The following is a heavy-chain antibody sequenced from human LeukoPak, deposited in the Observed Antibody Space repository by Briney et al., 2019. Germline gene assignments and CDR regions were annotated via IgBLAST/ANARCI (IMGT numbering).Heavy chain of an antibody. CDR1: GGSISSYY. V-gene: IGHV4-59*08. CDR3: ARGSITMVRGVIHYFDY. Sequence: SETPSLTCTVSGGSISSYYCSWIRQPPGKGLEWIGYIYYSGSTNYNPSLKSRVTISVDTSKNQFSLKLSSVTAADTAVYYCARGSITMVRGVIHYFDYWGQGTLVTVSS. J-gene: IGHJ4*02. CDR2: IYYSGST. D-gene: IGHD3-10*01.